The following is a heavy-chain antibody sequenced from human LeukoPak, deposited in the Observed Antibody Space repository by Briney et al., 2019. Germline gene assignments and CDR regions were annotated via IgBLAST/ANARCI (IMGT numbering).Heavy chain of an antibody. Sequence: ASVKVSCKASGYTFTSCDINWVRQATGQGLEWMGWMNPNSGNTGYAQKFQGRVTITRNTSISTAYMELSSLRSEDTAVYYCARGGAARKSIFGVVTNWFDPWGQGTLVTVSS. V-gene: IGHV1-8*03. CDR1: GYTFTSCD. CDR2: MNPNSGNT. D-gene: IGHD3-3*01. J-gene: IGHJ5*02. CDR3: ARGGAARKSIFGVVTNWFDP.